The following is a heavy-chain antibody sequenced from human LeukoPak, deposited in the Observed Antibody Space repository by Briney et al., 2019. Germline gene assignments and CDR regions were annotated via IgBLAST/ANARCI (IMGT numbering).Heavy chain of an antibody. V-gene: IGHV3-23*01. D-gene: IGHD3-9*01. J-gene: IGHJ4*02. Sequence: GGSLRLSCAASGFTFSNYGMNWAPQPPGKGLEWVSRISGTGGTTFYADSVKGRFTISRDNSKNTLYLQMNSLRAEDAAVYYCAKRLEMTGTYHFDYWGQGTLVTVSS. CDR2: ISGTGGTT. CDR3: AKRLEMTGTYHFDY. CDR1: GFTFSNYG.